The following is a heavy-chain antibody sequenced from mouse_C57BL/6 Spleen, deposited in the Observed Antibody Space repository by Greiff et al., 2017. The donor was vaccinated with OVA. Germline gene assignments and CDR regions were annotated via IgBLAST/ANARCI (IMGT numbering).Heavy chain of an antibody. J-gene: IGHJ4*01. CDR3: ASPDYYGSSYKYAMDY. Sequence: EVMLVESGGGLVKPGGSLKLSCAASGFTFSDYGMHWVRQAPEKGLEWVAYISSGSSTIYYADTVKGRFTISRDNAKNTLFLQMTSLRSEDTAMYYCASPDYYGSSYKYAMDYWGQGTSVTVSS. D-gene: IGHD1-1*01. CDR1: GFTFSDYG. CDR2: ISSGSSTI. V-gene: IGHV5-17*01.